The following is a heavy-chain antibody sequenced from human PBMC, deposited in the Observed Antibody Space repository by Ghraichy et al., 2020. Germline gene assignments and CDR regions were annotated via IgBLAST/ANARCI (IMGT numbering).Heavy chain of an antibody. V-gene: IGHV4-59*08. CDR2: IYYSGST. CDR3: TRGVWSGTTDY. CDR1: GGSLTSYY. D-gene: IGHD3-3*01. J-gene: IGHJ4*02. Sequence: SETLSLTCTVSGGSLTSYYWNWIRQPPGKGLEWIGYIYYSGSTNYNLSLKSRVTISLDTSQNQFSLKLNSVTAADTAVYYCTRGVWSGTTDYWGQGSLVTVSS.